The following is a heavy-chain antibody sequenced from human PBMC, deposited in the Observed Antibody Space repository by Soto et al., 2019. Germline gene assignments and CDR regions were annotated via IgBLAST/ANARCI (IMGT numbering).Heavy chain of an antibody. D-gene: IGHD5-18*01. V-gene: IGHV3-15*07. Sequence: EVQLVESGGGLVKPGGSLRLSCAASGFTFSNAWMNWVRQAPGKGLEWVGRIKSKTDGGTTDYAAPVKGRFTISRDDSKNTLYLQMNSLKTEDTAGYYCTTEAYSYGAGSVGYWGQGTLGTVSS. J-gene: IGHJ4*02. CDR2: IKSKTDGGTT. CDR1: GFTFSNAW. CDR3: TTEAYSYGAGSVGY.